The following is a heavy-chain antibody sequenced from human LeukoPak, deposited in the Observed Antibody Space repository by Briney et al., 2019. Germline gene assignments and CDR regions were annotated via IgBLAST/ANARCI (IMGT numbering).Heavy chain of an antibody. CDR2: IDTDGSTT. CDR3: ARDRPVNWFDP. J-gene: IGHJ5*02. V-gene: IGHV3-74*01. Sequence: GESLRLSCGASGFTFSDHWMHWVRQAPGKGLVWVSGIDTDGSTTRYADSVKGRFTISRDNAKNTLYLQMNTLRAEGTAVYYCARDRPVNWFDPWGQGTLVTVSS. CDR1: GFTFSDHW.